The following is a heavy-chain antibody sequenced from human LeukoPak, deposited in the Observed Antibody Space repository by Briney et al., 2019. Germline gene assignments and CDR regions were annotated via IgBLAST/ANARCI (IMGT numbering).Heavy chain of an antibody. J-gene: IGHJ4*02. D-gene: IGHD2-2*01. CDR3: AHINPGHEEYQLIFPYFDY. V-gene: IGHV2-5*01. CDR2: IHSIDDK. Sequence: KDSGPTLVTPTQSLTLTCTFSGFSLSNIAGGVGWIRQRPGTAVAWPTLIHSIDDKRYSPSLKSRLTIPKDTSKNQVVLTMTNMDPVDTATYYCAHINPGHEEYQLIFPYFDYWGQGTLVTVSS. CDR1: GFSLSNIAGG.